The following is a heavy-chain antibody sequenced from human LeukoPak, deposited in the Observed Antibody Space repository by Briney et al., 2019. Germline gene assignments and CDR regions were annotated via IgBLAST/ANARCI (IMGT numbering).Heavy chain of an antibody. D-gene: IGHD3-3*01. CDR1: GGSIRNSSFY. V-gene: IGHV4-39*07. CDR2: IYNSGTT. CDR3: ARGRYDFWSGYYFDY. Sequence: SETLSLTCAVSGGSIRNSSFYWGWIRQPPGKGLEWIASIYNSGTTYYNPSIKSRITIFVDTSKNQFSLKLSSVTAADTAVYYCARGRYDFWSGYYFDYWGQGTLVTVSS. J-gene: IGHJ4*02.